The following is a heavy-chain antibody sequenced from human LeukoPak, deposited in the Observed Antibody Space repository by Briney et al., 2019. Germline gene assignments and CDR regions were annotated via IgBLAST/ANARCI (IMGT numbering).Heavy chain of an antibody. D-gene: IGHD3-22*01. V-gene: IGHV3-48*01. CDR3: ARAPSYYYDSSGYYLGYFDY. CDR1: RFTFSSYD. Sequence: GGSLGLSCAASRFTFSSYDMNWVRQAPGKGLEWVSYISSSSSTIYYADSVKGRFTISRDNAKNSLYLQMNSLRAEDTAVYYCARAPSYYYDSSGYYLGYFDYWGQGTLVSVSS. CDR2: ISSSSSTI. J-gene: IGHJ4*02.